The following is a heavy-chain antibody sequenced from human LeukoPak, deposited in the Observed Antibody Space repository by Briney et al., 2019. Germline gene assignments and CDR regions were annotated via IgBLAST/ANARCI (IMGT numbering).Heavy chain of an antibody. CDR1: GFTFSDYA. J-gene: IGHJ4*02. V-gene: IGHV3-64*01. Sequence: GGSPRLPCAASGFTFSDYAMHWVRQPPGKGLEYVSAISSNGGSTYYANSVKGRFTISRDNSKNTLYLQMGSLRAEDMAVYYCARDNLRSRWLQPGDYWGQGTLVTVSS. D-gene: IGHD5-24*01. CDR3: ARDNLRSRWLQPGDY. CDR2: ISSNGGST.